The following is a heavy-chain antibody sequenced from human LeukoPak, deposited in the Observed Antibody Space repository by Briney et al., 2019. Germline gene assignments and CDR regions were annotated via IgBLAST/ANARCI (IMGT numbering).Heavy chain of an antibody. D-gene: IGHD1-1*01. CDR1: GYSISSGYY. J-gene: IGHJ5*02. Sequence: KPSETLSLTCTVSGYSISSGYYWGWIRQPPGKGLEWIGSIYHSGSTYYNPSLKNRVTISVDTSKNQFSLKLSSVTAADTAVYYCARDRNGGGRFDPWGQGTLVTVSS. V-gene: IGHV4-38-2*02. CDR2: IYHSGST. CDR3: ARDRNGGGRFDP.